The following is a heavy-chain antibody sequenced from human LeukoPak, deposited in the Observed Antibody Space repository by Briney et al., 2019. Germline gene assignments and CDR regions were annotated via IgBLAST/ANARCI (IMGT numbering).Heavy chain of an antibody. J-gene: IGHJ6*03. CDR3: ARRRGYYGSGSYYKGYMDV. Sequence: GGSLRLSCAASGFTFSSYSMNWVRQAPGKGLEWVSSISSSSSYIYYADSVKGRFTISRDNAKNSLYLQMNSLRAEDTAVYYCARRRGYYGSGSYYKGYMDVWGKGTTVTASS. CDR2: ISSSSSYI. CDR1: GFTFSSYS. D-gene: IGHD3-10*01. V-gene: IGHV3-21*01.